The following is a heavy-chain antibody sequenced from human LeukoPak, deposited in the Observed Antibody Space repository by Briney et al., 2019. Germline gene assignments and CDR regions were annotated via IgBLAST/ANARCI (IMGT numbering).Heavy chain of an antibody. Sequence: PGGSLILSCSASGFTFSSRPMHWVRQAPGKGLEYVSGSSGNGGSTYYADSVKGRFTISRDNSKNTVYLQMSSLRPEDTAVYYCVTQISGWVYWGQGTLVTVSS. CDR2: SSGNGGST. D-gene: IGHD6-19*01. CDR1: GFTFSSRP. V-gene: IGHV3-64D*06. CDR3: VTQISGWVY. J-gene: IGHJ4*02.